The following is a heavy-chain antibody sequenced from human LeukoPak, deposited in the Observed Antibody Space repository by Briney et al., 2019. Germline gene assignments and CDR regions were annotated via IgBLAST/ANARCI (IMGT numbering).Heavy chain of an antibody. CDR1: GYSFTSYW. V-gene: IGHV5-51*01. CDR2: IYPGGSET. J-gene: IGHJ4*02. D-gene: IGHD5-24*01. CDR3: ARASRDGYNQNFDH. Sequence: GESLQISCKGLGYSFTSYWNAWVRPRPGKGLEWMGIIYPGGSETRYDPSFQGQVTISADSSTSTAYLRCSSLRASDTAMYYCARASRDGYNQNFDHWGQGTLVTVSS.